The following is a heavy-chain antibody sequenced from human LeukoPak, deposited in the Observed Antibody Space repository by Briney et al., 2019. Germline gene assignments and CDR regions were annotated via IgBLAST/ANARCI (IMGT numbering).Heavy chain of an antibody. CDR2: IRWNSGSI. Sequence: GGSLRLSCAASGFTFDDYAMHWVRQAPGEGLEWVSGIRWNSGSIGYADSVKGRFTISRDNAKNSLYLQMNSLRAEDTALYYCAKDLMLLGYCSGGSCSAFDYWGQGTLVTVSS. CDR1: GFTFDDYA. D-gene: IGHD2-15*01. CDR3: AKDLMLLGYCSGGSCSAFDY. J-gene: IGHJ4*02. V-gene: IGHV3-9*01.